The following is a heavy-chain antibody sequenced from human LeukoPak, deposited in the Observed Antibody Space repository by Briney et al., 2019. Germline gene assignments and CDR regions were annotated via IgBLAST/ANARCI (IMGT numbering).Heavy chain of an antibody. J-gene: IGHJ5*02. Sequence: SQTLSLTCTVSGGSISSGGYYWSWIRRHPGKGLEWIGYIYYSVSTYYNPSLKSRVTISVDTFKNQFSLTLSSVTAADTAVYYCARADRTISGVGPNWFDPWGQGTLVTVSS. CDR3: ARADRTISGVGPNWFDP. CDR1: GGSISSGGYY. D-gene: IGHD3-3*01. CDR2: IYYSVST. V-gene: IGHV4-31*03.